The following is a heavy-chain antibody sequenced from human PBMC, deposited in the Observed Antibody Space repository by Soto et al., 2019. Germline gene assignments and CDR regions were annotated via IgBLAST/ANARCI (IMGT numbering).Heavy chain of an antibody. V-gene: IGHV1-3*01. CDR1: GYTFTSYA. Sequence: QVQLVQSGAEVKKPGASVKVSCKASGYTFTSYAMHWVRQAPGQRLEWMGWINAGNGNTKYSQKFQGRVTITRDASASTAYMELSSLRSEDTAVYYCARDMGFGLSDYWGQGTLVTVSS. CDR3: ARDMGFGLSDY. CDR2: INAGNGNT. D-gene: IGHD3-10*01. J-gene: IGHJ4*02.